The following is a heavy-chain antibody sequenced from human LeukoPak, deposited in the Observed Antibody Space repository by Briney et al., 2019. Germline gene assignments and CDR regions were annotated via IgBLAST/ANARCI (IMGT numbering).Heavy chain of an antibody. CDR1: GDSVSNYY. D-gene: IGHD3-10*01. J-gene: IGHJ4*02. Sequence: PSETLSLTCTVSGDSVSNYYWSWIRQPPGKGLEWIGEINHSGSTNYNPSLKSRVTISVDTSKNQFSLKLSSVTAADTAVYYCARGRGLLWFGDSRNFDYWGQGTLVTVSS. CDR2: INHSGST. CDR3: ARGRGLLWFGDSRNFDY. V-gene: IGHV4-34*01.